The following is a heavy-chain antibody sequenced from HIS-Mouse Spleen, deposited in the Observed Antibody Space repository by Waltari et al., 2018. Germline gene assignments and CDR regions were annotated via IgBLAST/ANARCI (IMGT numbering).Heavy chain of an antibody. J-gene: IGHJ2*01. D-gene: IGHD6-13*01. CDR2: IYYSGST. V-gene: IGHV4-39*07. CDR3: AREIPYSSSWYDWYFDL. Sequence: QLQLQESGPGLVKPSATLSLTCTVSGASISSSSYYLGWIRQPPGKGLEWIGSIYYSGSTYYNPSLKSRVTISVDTSKNQFSLKLSSVTAADTAVYYCAREIPYSSSWYDWYFDLWGRGTLVTVSS. CDR1: GASISSSSYY.